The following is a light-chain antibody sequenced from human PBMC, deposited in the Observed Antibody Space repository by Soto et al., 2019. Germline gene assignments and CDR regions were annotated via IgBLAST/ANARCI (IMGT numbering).Light chain of an antibody. J-gene: IGKJ1*01. Sequence: DIQMTQSPSTLSASVGDRVTITCRASQSISSWLAWYQQRPGKAPKLLIYEASIFESGVPSRFSGSGSGTEFTLTISSLQPDDFATYYRQQYDTYWTFGQGTTVDNK. V-gene: IGKV1-5*03. CDR3: QQYDTYWT. CDR2: EAS. CDR1: QSISSW.